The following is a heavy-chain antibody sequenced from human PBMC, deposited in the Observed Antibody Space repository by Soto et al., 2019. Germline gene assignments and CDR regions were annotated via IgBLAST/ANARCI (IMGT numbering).Heavy chain of an antibody. J-gene: IGHJ4*02. CDR1: GYTFTSYA. V-gene: IGHV1-3*01. Sequence: ASVKVSCKASGYTFTSYAMHWVRQAPGQRLEWMGWINAGNGNTKYSQKFQGRVTITRDTSASTAYMELSSLRSEDTAVYYCARDDYYGSGSYYIKFGYRGQGTLVTVSS. CDR2: INAGNGNT. D-gene: IGHD3-10*01. CDR3: ARDDYYGSGSYYIKFGY.